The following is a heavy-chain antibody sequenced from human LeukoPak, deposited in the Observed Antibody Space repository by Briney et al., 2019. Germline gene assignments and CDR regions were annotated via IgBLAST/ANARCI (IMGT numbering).Heavy chain of an antibody. CDR1: GYSFTTYV. CDR3: ARACTTFITQWCFSDF. D-gene: IGHD2/OR15-2a*01. CDR2: INPQNGNT. J-gene: IGHJ4*02. Sequence: ASVKVSCKASGYSFTTYVITWVRQAPGQGPEWLGWINPQNGNTNFAQRFQGRVTMTTDTSTNTAYMELRSLTSDDTAVYYFARACTTFITQWCFSDFWGQGTLVTVSS. V-gene: IGHV1-18*04.